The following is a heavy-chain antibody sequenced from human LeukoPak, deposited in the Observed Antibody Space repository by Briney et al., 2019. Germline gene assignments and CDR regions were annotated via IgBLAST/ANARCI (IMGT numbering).Heavy chain of an antibody. CDR1: GGSFSGYY. D-gene: IGHD3-22*01. CDR2: INHSGST. CDR3: ARDVAYYYDSSGYYDY. J-gene: IGHJ4*02. Sequence: SETLSLTCAVYGGSFSGYYWSWIRQPPGKGLEWIGEINHSGSTNYNPSLKSRVTISVDTSKNQFSLKLSSVTAADTAVYYCARDVAYYYDSSGYYDYWGQGTLVTVSS. V-gene: IGHV4-34*01.